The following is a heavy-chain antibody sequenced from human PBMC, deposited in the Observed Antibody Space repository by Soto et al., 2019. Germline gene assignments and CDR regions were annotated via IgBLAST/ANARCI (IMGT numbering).Heavy chain of an antibody. CDR3: AKDRIRRGYSYGYQFDY. J-gene: IGHJ4*02. CDR1: GFTFSNFW. CDR2: ISGSGGST. V-gene: IGHV3-23*01. Sequence: PGGSLRLSCAASGFTFSNFWMHWVRQAPGKGLEWVSAISGSGGSTYYADSVKGRFTISRDNSKNTLYLQMNSLRAEDTAVYYCAKDRIRRGYSYGYQFDYWGQGTLVTVSS. D-gene: IGHD5-18*01.